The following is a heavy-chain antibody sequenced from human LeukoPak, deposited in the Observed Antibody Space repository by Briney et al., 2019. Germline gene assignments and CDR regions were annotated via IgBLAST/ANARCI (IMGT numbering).Heavy chain of an antibody. J-gene: IGHJ4*02. D-gene: IGHD6-19*01. CDR2: ISAHNGNT. CDR1: GYTFTSYG. CDR3: ARGWGAITVAGTTDY. V-gene: IGHV1-18*01. Sequence: ASVKVSCKASGYTFTSYGISWVRQAPGQGLEWMGWISAHNGNTNYAQKFQGRVTMTRDTSISTAYMELSRLRSDDTAVYYCARGWGAITVAGTTDYWGQGTLVTVSS.